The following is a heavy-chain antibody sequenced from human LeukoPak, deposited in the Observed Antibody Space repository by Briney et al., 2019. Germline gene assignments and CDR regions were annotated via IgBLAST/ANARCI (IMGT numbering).Heavy chain of an antibody. D-gene: IGHD3-10*02. CDR2: INSGSTPI. CDR1: GFIFSNYE. Sequence: GGSLRLSCAASGFIFSNYEMNWVRQAPGKGLEWISYINSGSTPIYYEDSVKGRFTMSRDNAKNSLYLKMNSLRDEDTAVYYCAELGITMIGGVWGKGTTVTISS. CDR3: AELGITMIGGV. J-gene: IGHJ6*04. V-gene: IGHV3-48*03.